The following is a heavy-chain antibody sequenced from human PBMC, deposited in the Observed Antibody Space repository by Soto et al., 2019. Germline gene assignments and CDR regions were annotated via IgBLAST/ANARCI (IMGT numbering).Heavy chain of an antibody. V-gene: IGHV3-23*01. CDR3: AKNLVAGRGVPGY. CDR1: GFTFSSYA. CDR2: ISGSGGST. Sequence: EVQLLESGGGLVQPGGSLRLSCAASGFTFSSYAMSWVRQAPGKGLEWVSAISGSGGSTYYADSVKGRFTISRDNSKNTLYLQLNSLRAEDTAVDYCAKNLVAGRGVPGYWGQGTLVTVSS. J-gene: IGHJ4*02. D-gene: IGHD3-10*01.